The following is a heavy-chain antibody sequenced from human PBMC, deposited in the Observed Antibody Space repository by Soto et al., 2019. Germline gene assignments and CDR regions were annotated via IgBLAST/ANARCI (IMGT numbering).Heavy chain of an antibody. Sequence: QVQLVESGGGLVKPGGSLRLSCAASGFTFSDYYMSWIRQAPGKGLEWVSYISSSSSYTNYADSVKGRFTISRDNAKNSLYLQMNSLRAEDTAVYYCAREPLAAAGITHFDYWGQGTLVTVSS. J-gene: IGHJ4*02. CDR1: GFTFSDYY. D-gene: IGHD6-13*01. V-gene: IGHV3-11*06. CDR3: AREPLAAAGITHFDY. CDR2: ISSSSSYT.